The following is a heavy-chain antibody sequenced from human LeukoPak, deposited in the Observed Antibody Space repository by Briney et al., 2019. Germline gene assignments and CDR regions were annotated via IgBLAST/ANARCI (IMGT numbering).Heavy chain of an antibody. CDR1: GYSFTCYY. J-gene: IGHJ4*02. Sequence: ASVKVSCKTSGYSFTCYYVHWVRQAAGQGLEWIGWMRPNNGNTGYAQKFQDRVTMTRDTSINTAYMEWRSLTSEDTAVYYCARGPPESTSSDYWGQGTLVTISS. V-gene: IGHV1-8*02. CDR2: MRPNNGNT. D-gene: IGHD2-2*01. CDR3: ARGPPESTSSDY.